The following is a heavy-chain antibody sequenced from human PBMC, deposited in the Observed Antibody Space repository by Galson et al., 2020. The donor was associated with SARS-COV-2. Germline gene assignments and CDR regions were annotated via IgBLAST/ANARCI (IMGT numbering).Heavy chain of an antibody. J-gene: IGHJ5*02. CDR1: GGPMSKYY. CDR3: ARVGGNDGWNWFDP. V-gene: IGHV4-59*01. Sequence: SETLSLTCSVSGGPMSKYYWSWIRQSPGKGSEWKGNIYYSEGTKYNPSLQSRVSMSVDTSENQFSLKLNSVTAADTAVYYCARVGGNDGWNWFDPWGQGTLVTVSS. D-gene: IGHD1-1*01. CDR2: IYYSEGT.